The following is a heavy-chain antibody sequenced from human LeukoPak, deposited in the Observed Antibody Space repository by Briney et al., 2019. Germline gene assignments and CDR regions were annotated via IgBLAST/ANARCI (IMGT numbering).Heavy chain of an antibody. J-gene: IGHJ4*02. Sequence: GGSLRLSCAASGFTFSSYWMHWVRQAPGKGLVWVSRINSDGSSTSYADSVKGRFTISRDNAKNTLYLQMNGLRAEDTAVYYCARDFGHCSSTSCFYFDYWGQGTLVTVSS. V-gene: IGHV3-74*01. CDR3: ARDFGHCSSTSCFYFDY. CDR2: INSDGSST. CDR1: GFTFSSYW. D-gene: IGHD2-2*01.